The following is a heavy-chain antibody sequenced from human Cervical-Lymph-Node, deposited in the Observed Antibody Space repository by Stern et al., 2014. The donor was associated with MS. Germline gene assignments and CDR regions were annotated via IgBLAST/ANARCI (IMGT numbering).Heavy chain of an antibody. D-gene: IGHD4-17*01. CDR3: TRVWSHYGDFGMDL. V-gene: IGHV7-4-1*01. CDR1: GYTFTRYP. Sequence: VQLVESGSELKKPGASVKVSCKASGYTFTRYPMNWVRQAPGQGLEWMGWINTNTGSPTYAQVFTGRFVFSLDTSGSTAYLKAEDTAVYYCTRVWSHYGDFGMDLWGQGTTVTVSS. J-gene: IGHJ6*02. CDR2: INTNTGSP.